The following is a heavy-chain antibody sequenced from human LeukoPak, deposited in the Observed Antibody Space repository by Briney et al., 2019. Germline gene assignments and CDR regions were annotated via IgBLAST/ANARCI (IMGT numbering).Heavy chain of an antibody. J-gene: IGHJ4*02. D-gene: IGHD3-22*01. CDR3: ARELRDYYDSSGYFGSFYYFDY. Sequence: PSETLSLTCTVSGGSIRSGSYYWSWIRQPAGKGLEWIGRIYTSGSTNYNPSLQSRVTTSVDTSKNQFSLKLSSVAAADTAVYYCARELRDYYDSSGYFGSFYYFDYWGQGTLVTVSS. V-gene: IGHV4-61*02. CDR2: IYTSGST. CDR1: GGSIRSGSYY.